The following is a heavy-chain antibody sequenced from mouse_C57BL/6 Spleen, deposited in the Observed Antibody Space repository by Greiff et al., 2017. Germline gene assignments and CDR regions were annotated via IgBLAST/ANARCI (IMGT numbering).Heavy chain of an antibody. Sequence: VQLQQSGAELVKPGASVKISCKASGYAFSSYWMNWVKQRPGKGLEWIGQIYPGDGDTNYKGKFKGKATLTADKSFSTAYMQLSSLTSEDSAVYFCSRKGTSGYYYAMDYWGQGTSVTVSS. J-gene: IGHJ4*01. D-gene: IGHD3-1*01. V-gene: IGHV1-80*01. CDR2: IYPGDGDT. CDR1: GYAFSSYW. CDR3: SRKGTSGYYYAMDY.